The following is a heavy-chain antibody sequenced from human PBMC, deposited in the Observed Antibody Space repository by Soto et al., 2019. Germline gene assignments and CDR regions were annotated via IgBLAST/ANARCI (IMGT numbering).Heavy chain of an antibody. J-gene: IGHJ4*02. CDR1: GYTFTSYD. V-gene: IGHV1-8*01. CDR3: ARGFPYYDILTGYPENYDY. D-gene: IGHD3-9*01. CDR2: MNPNSGNT. Sequence: ASVKVSCKASGYTFTSYDINWVRQATGQGLEWMGWMNPNSGNTGYAQKFQGRVTMTRNTSISTAYMELSSLRSEDTAVYYCARGFPYYDILTGYPENYDYWGQGTLVTVSS.